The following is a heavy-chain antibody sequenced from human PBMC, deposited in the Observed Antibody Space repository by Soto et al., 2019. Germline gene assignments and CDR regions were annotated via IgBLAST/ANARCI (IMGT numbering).Heavy chain of an antibody. CDR1: GFTFSSYG. CDR2: ISYDGSNK. CDR3: AKDRIMVRGVLFDY. Sequence: LRLSCAASGFTFSSYGMHWVRQAPGKGLEWVAVISYDGSNKYYADSVKGRFTISRDNSKNTLYLQMNSLRAEDTAVYYCAKDRIMVRGVLFDYWGQGTLVTVSS. V-gene: IGHV3-30*18. J-gene: IGHJ4*02. D-gene: IGHD3-10*01.